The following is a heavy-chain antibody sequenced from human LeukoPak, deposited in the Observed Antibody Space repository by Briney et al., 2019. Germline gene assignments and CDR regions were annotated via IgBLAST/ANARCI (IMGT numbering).Heavy chain of an antibody. V-gene: IGHV4-39*07. CDR1: GGSISSSSYD. D-gene: IGHD2-2*01. Sequence: SETLSLTCTVSGGSISSSSYDWGWIRQPRGKGLEWIGSVYYTGASYYNPSLKSRVTISIDTSKNHFSLKLSSVTAADTAVYYCARVNCSSTSCSEGMDVWGQGTTVTVSS. CDR2: VYYTGAS. CDR3: ARVNCSSTSCSEGMDV. J-gene: IGHJ6*02.